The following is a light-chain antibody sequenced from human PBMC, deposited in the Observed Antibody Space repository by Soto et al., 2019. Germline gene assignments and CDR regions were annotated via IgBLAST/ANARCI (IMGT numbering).Light chain of an antibody. V-gene: IGKV1-13*02. CDR2: HAS. Sequence: ALQLTQSPSSLSASVGDRVTITCRASQGISSALAWYQQKPGKAPNLLIYHASSLESRVPSRFTGSGSGTDFTLTISSLQPEDFATYYCQQFSSYPLTFGGGTKVEIK. CDR1: QGISSA. CDR3: QQFSSYPLT. J-gene: IGKJ4*01.